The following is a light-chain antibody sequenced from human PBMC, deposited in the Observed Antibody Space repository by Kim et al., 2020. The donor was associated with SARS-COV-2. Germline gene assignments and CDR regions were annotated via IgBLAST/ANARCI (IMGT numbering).Light chain of an antibody. CDR3: NSRDSNDYVV. J-gene: IGLJ2*01. V-gene: IGLV3-19*01. CDR2: GKN. Sequence: SSELTQDPAVSVALGQTVRITCQGDSLRSSYATWYQQKPGQAPILVIYGKNNRPSGIPDRFSGSSSGNTASLTITGTQAGDEADYYCNSRDSNDYVVFGGGTQLTVL. CDR1: SLRSSY.